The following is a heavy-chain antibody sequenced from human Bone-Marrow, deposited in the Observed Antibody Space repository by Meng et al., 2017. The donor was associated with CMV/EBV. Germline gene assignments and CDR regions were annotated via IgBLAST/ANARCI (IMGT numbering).Heavy chain of an antibody. J-gene: IGHJ4*02. CDR2: VDPEDDET. CDR3: STDLSRSTHYDFWSCYHVSSPDY. V-gene: IGHV1-69-2*01. D-gene: IGHD3-3*01. Sequence: RWVQQAPGKGIAWEGLVDPEDDETICDRKFLNSITITADKSTNTDYVELSSMMSEDTAVYYCSTDLSRSTHYDFWSCYHVSSPDYWGQGTLVTVSS.